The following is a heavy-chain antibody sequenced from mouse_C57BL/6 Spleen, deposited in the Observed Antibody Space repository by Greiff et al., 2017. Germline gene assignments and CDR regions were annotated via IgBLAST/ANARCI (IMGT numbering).Heavy chain of an antibody. CDR2: IYPGDGDT. Sequence: QVQLQQSGPELVKPGASVKISCKASGYAFSSSWMNWVKQRPGKGLEWIGRIYPGDGDTNYNGKFKGKATLTADKSSSTAYMQLSSLTSEDSAVYFCARGYYGSEYFDVWGTGTTVTVSS. V-gene: IGHV1-82*01. CDR3: ARGYYGSEYFDV. D-gene: IGHD1-1*01. CDR1: GYAFSSSW. J-gene: IGHJ1*03.